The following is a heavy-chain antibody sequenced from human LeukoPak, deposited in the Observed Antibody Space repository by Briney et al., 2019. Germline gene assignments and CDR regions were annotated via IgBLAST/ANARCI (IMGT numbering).Heavy chain of an antibody. CDR3: ARGGVDYYGSGTYYLMYYFDN. V-gene: IGHV3-23*01. CDR2: ISGSGGAT. J-gene: IGHJ4*02. D-gene: IGHD3-10*01. CDR1: GFTFNTYG. Sequence: GGTLRLSCAASGFTFNTYGMSWVRQAPGKGLEWVSGISGSGGATYYADSVKGRFTISRDDPHNTLYLQMNSLRAEDTAVYFCARGGVDYYGSGTYYLMYYFDNWGQGALVTVSS.